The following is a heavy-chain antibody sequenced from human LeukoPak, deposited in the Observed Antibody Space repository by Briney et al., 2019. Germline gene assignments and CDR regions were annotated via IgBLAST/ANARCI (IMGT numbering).Heavy chain of an antibody. V-gene: IGHV3-33*01. CDR1: GFTFRNYG. Sequence: RSLRLSCVASGFTFRNYGMHWVREAPGEGLGWVSVIWYDGSNYYHADSVKGRFTISRDNSKNTLYLQMNSLRVEDTAVYFCARVGYSTSLGFDYWGLGTLVTVSS. CDR2: IWYDGSNY. CDR3: ARVGYSTSLGFDY. D-gene: IGHD6-13*01. J-gene: IGHJ4*02.